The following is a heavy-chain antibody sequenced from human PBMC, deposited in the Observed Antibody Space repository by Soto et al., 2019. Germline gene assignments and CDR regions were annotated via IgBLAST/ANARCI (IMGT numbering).Heavy chain of an antibody. CDR2: INPTSGGT. V-gene: IGHV1-2*02. J-gene: IGHJ4*02. CDR3: ARGYCSSSGCSHYFDY. Sequence: GASVKVSCKASGYTFPGNYMHWVRQAPGQGLEWMALINPTSGGTNYAQKFQGRVTMTWDTSISTAYMGLSRLRSDDTAIYYCARGYCSSSGCSHYFDYWGQGTLVTVSS. D-gene: IGHD2-2*01. CDR1: GYTFPGNY.